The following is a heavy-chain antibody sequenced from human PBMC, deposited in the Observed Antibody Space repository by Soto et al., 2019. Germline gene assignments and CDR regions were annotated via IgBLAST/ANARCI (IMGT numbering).Heavy chain of an antibody. V-gene: IGHV1-2*04. J-gene: IGHJ4*02. CDR1: GYTFTGYY. Sequence: QVQLVQSGAEVKKPGASVKVSCKASGYTFTGYYMHWVRQAPGQGLEWMGWINPNSGGTNYAQKLQGWVTMTRDTSISTAYMELSRLRSDDTAVYYCARDRGSSGWYYFDYWGQGTLVTVSS. D-gene: IGHD6-19*01. CDR2: INPNSGGT. CDR3: ARDRGSSGWYYFDY.